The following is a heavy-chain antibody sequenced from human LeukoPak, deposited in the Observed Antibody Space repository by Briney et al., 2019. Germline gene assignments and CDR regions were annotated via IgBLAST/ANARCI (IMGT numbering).Heavy chain of an antibody. D-gene: IGHD7-27*01. V-gene: IGHV4-39*07. Sequence: PSETLTLTCTVSGGSISSSSYYWGWIRQPPGKGLEWIGLIHHSGSTYYNPSLKSRVTISVDTSKNQFSLKVSSVTAADTAVYYCAKRGNWGFFDYWGQGSLVTVSS. CDR1: GGSISSSSYY. CDR3: AKRGNWGFFDY. J-gene: IGHJ4*02. CDR2: IHHSGST.